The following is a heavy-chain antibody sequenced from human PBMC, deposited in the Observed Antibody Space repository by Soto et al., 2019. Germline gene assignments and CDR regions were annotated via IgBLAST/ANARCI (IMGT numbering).Heavy chain of an antibody. CDR3: ARGGDNSPWYYSL. D-gene: IGHD3-10*01. CDR1: GGSISNNY. CDR2: IFSNGRT. V-gene: IGHV4-59*01. Sequence: QVQLHESGPGLVKPSETLSLTCTVSGGSISNNYWSWIRQPPGRGLEWIGYIFSNGRTNYNPSLESRVTISVDTSKNQLPLKLRSVTAADTAVYYCARGGDNSPWYYSLWGQGTLVAVSS. J-gene: IGHJ4*02.